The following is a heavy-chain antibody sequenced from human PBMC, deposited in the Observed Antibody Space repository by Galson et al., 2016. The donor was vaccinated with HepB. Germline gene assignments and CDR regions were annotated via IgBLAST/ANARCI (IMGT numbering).Heavy chain of an antibody. D-gene: IGHD2/OR15-2a*01. CDR3: ARSAYFKEWLDP. J-gene: IGHJ5*02. Sequence: SLRLSCAASGFTFSSYAMSWVRQAPGKGLEWVSAISGSGGSTYYADSVKGRFTISRDNSKNTLYLQINSLRAEDTAIYYCARSAYFKEWLDPWGQGTPVTVSS. CDR2: ISGSGGST. CDR1: GFTFSSYA. V-gene: IGHV3-23*01.